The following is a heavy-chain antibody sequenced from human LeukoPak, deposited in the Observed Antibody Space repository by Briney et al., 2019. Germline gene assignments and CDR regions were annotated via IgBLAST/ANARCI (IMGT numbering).Heavy chain of an antibody. CDR2: INPNSGGT. V-gene: IGHV1-2*02. CDR3: AKDEITIFGVAIPGDWFDP. D-gene: IGHD3-3*01. CDR1: GYTFTGYY. J-gene: IGHJ5*02. Sequence: GASVKVSCKASGYTFTGYYMHWVRQAPGQGLEWMGWINPNSGGTNYAQKFQGRVTMTRDTSISTAYMELSRLRSDDTAVYYCAKDEITIFGVAIPGDWFDPWGQGTLVTVSS.